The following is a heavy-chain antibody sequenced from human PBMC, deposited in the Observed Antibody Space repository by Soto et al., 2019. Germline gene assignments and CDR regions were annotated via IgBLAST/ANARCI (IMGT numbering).Heavy chain of an antibody. CDR3: ARDLDSSAPYYFDY. J-gene: IGHJ4*02. CDR1: GFTFSSYS. V-gene: IGHV3-48*02. D-gene: IGHD6-19*01. Sequence: PGGSLRLSCAASGFTFSSYSMNWVRQAPGKGLEWVSYISSSSSTIYYADSVKGRFTISRDNAKNSLYLQMNSLRDEDTAVYYCARDLDSSAPYYFDYWGQGTLVTVSS. CDR2: ISSSSSTI.